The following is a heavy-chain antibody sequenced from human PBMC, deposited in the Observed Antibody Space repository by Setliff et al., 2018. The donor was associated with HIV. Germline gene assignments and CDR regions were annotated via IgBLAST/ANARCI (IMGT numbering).Heavy chain of an antibody. D-gene: IGHD4-17*01. CDR2: IYIYNSGST. CDR1: GGSFSGYY. J-gene: IGHJ4*02. CDR3: ARYDYGDFDY. Sequence: PSETLSLTCSVSGGSFSGYYWSWIRQPPGKGLEWIGYIYIYNSGSTNYNPSLTSRVTISADTSRNQFSLKLTSVTAADTAVYYCARYDYGDFDYWGQGTPVTVSS. V-gene: IGHV4-59*01.